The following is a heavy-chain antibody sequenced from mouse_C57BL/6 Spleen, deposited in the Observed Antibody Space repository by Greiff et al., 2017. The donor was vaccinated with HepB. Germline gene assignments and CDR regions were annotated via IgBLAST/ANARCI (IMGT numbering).Heavy chain of an antibody. J-gene: IGHJ4*01. Sequence: QVQLKESGPGLVQPSQSLSITCTVSGFSLTSYGVHWVRQSPGKGLEWLGVIWSGGSTDYNAAFISRLSISKDNSKCQVFFKMNSLQADDTAIYYCARGITTVVAPGMDYWGQGTSVTVSS. CDR2: IWSGGST. CDR1: GFSLTSYG. D-gene: IGHD1-1*01. CDR3: ARGITTVVAPGMDY. V-gene: IGHV2-2*01.